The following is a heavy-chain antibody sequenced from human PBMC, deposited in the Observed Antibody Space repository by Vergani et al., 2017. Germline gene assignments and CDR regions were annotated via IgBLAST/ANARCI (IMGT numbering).Heavy chain of an antibody. V-gene: IGHV1-18*01. CDR1: GYTFTSYG. J-gene: IGHJ4*02. CDR3: ARGPLYDFWGGERAPFDY. Sequence: QVQLVQSGAEVKKPGASVKVSCKASGYTFTSYGISWVRQAPGQGLEWMGWISAYNGNTNYAQKLQGRVTMTTDTSTSTAYMELRSLRSDDTAVYYCARGPLYDFWGGERAPFDYWGQGTLVTVSS. CDR2: ISAYNGNT. D-gene: IGHD3-3*01.